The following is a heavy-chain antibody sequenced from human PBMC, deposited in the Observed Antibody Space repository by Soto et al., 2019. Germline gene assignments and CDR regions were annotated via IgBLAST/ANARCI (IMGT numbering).Heavy chain of an antibody. CDR2: ISGSGGGT. D-gene: IGHD2-15*01. Sequence: EVQVLESGGDLVQPGGSLRLSCAASGFTFSSYAMTWVRQAPGKGLEWVSSISGSGGGTSYADSVKGRFTISRDNSKTTLYLQMNNLRVEDTAVYYCAKNRGSRKLVPFDYWGQGNLVTVSS. CDR1: GFTFSSYA. CDR3: AKNRGSRKLVPFDY. V-gene: IGHV3-23*01. J-gene: IGHJ4*02.